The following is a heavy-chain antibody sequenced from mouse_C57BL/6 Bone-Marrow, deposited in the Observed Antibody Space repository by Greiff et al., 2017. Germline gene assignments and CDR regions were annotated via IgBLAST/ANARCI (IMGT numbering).Heavy chain of an antibody. V-gene: IGHV7-3*01. D-gene: IGHD4-1*01. Sequence: EVKVVESGGGLVQPGGSLSLSCAASGFTFTDYYMSWVRQPPGKALEWLGFIRNKANGYTTEYSASVKGRFTISRDNSQSILYLQMNALRAEDSATYYCARYPAGTGDFDYWGQGTTLTVSS. CDR3: ARYPAGTGDFDY. CDR2: IRNKANGYTT. J-gene: IGHJ2*01. CDR1: GFTFTDYY.